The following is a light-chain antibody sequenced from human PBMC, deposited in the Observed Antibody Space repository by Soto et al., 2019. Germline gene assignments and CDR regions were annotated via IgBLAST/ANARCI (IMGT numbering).Light chain of an antibody. V-gene: IGLV3-21*02. CDR2: DDR. J-gene: IGLJ1*01. CDR1: DLRSKS. CDR3: QVWDDSNGQQGV. Sequence: STDLAHPPSVSFAPGHTVRIACGGNDLRSKSVHWYKQKPGQAPALVLYDDRYRPSGIPQPFSGSKSGNTATLTISRLEAGDEANYFCQVWDDSNGQQGVLGNGPKVTVL.